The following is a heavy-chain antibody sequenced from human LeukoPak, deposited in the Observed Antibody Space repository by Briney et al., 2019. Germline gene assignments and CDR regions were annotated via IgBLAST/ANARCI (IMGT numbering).Heavy chain of an antibody. CDR1: GFSFSTYL. CDR2: IKEDGSAT. D-gene: IGHD1-1*01. V-gene: IGHV3-7*04. CDR3: ARDSPGYLAYDS. J-gene: IGHJ4*02. Sequence: PGGSLRLSCAAPGFSFSTYLLTWVRQAPGKGPEWVANIKEDGSATYYVDSVKGRFTISRDNAKKSLYLQMNSLRAEDTAVYYCARDSPGYLAYDSWGQGTLVTVSS.